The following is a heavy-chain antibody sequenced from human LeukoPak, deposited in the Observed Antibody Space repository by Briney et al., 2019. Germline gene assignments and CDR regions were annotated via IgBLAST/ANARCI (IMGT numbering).Heavy chain of an antibody. CDR3: ARDGVWWAYMDV. V-gene: IGHV3-74*01. Sequence: GGSLRLSCAASGFTFGSYWMHWVRQAPGKGLVWVSRINSDGSSTSYADSVKGRFTISRDNAKNTLYLQMNSLRAEDTAVYYCARDGVWWAYMDVWGKGTTVTVSS. CDR1: GFTFGSYW. CDR2: INSDGSST. D-gene: IGHD2-21*01. J-gene: IGHJ6*03.